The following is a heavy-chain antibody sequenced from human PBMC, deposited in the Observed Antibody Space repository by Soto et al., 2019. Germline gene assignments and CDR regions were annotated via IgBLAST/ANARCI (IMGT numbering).Heavy chain of an antibody. V-gene: IGHV3-33*01. CDR1: GFTFSSYG. Sequence: GGSLRLSCAASGFTFSSYGMHWVRQAPGKGLEWVAVIWYDGSNKYYADSVKGRFTISRDNSKNTLYLQMNSLRAEDTAVYYCARDYYYYGMDVWGQGTTVTVSS. J-gene: IGHJ6*02. CDR2: IWYDGSNK. CDR3: ARDYYYYGMDV.